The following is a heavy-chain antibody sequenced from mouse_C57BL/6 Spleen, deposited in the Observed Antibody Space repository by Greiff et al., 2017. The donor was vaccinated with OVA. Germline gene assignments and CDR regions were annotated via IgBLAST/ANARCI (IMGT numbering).Heavy chain of an antibody. J-gene: IGHJ3*01. Sequence: QVQLQQPGAELVRPGSSVKLSCTASGYTFTSYWMDWVKQRPGQGLEWIGNIYPSDSETHYNQKFKDKATLTVDKSSSTAYMQLSSLTSEDSAVYYCARGGPYYGSSYDWFAYWGQGTLVTVSA. D-gene: IGHD1-1*01. V-gene: IGHV1-61*01. CDR3: ARGGPYYGSSYDWFAY. CDR2: IYPSDSET. CDR1: GYTFTSYW.